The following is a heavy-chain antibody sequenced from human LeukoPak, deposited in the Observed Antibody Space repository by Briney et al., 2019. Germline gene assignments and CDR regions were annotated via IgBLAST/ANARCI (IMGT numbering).Heavy chain of an antibody. CDR3: AKAYSGYEYYYYYMDV. Sequence: GGSLRLSCAASGFTFSSYAMSWVRQAPGKGLEWVSAISGSGGSTYYADSVKGRFTISRDNSKNTLYLQMNSLRAEDTGVYYCAKAYSGYEYYYYYMDVWGKGTTVTVSS. CDR1: GFTFSSYA. V-gene: IGHV3-23*01. J-gene: IGHJ6*03. CDR2: ISGSGGST. D-gene: IGHD5-12*01.